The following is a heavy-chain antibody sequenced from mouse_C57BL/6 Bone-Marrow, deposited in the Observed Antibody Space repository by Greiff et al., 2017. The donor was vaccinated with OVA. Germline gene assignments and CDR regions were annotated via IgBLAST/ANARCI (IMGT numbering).Heavy chain of an antibody. CDR3: ARHEVGHAMDD. Sequence: EVQLVESGGGLVQPGGSLKLSCAASGFTFSDYYMYWVRQTPEKRLEWVAYISNGGGSTYYPDTVKGRFTISRDNAKNTLYLQMSRLKSEDTARYYCARHEVGHAMDDWGQGTSVTVSS. CDR1: GFTFSDYY. CDR2: ISNGGGST. V-gene: IGHV5-12*01. D-gene: IGHD4-1*01. J-gene: IGHJ4*01.